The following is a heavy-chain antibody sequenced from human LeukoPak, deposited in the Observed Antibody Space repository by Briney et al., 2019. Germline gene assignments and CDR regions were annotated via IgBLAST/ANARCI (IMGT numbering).Heavy chain of an antibody. D-gene: IGHD1-7*01. CDR2: VYSSGRT. CDR3: TREIGGTTVHY. J-gene: IGHJ4*01. Sequence: SETLSLTCTVSGGSIRSSSYYWGWIHQPPGKRLEWIGSVYSSGRTYYNPSLTSRVTVSADTSKNEFSLKLSSVTAADTAVYYCTREIGGTTVHYWGHGMLVTVSS. CDR1: GGSIRSSSYY. V-gene: IGHV4-39*07.